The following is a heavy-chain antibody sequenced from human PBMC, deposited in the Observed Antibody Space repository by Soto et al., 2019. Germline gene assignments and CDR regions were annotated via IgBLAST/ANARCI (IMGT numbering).Heavy chain of an antibody. D-gene: IGHD3-10*01. V-gene: IGHV2-5*02. Sequence: QITLKESAPTLVKPTQTLTLTCTVSGFALSTSGVGVGWILQPQGKALEWLALIYWDDDKRYSPSLQSRLTITKDTSKIQVVLTMTNMEAVDTATYYCAHRRGITFVRGVITTYFDYWCRGDLVTVSS. CDR2: IYWDDDK. CDR1: GFALSTSGVG. J-gene: IGHJ4*02. CDR3: AHRRGITFVRGVITTYFDY.